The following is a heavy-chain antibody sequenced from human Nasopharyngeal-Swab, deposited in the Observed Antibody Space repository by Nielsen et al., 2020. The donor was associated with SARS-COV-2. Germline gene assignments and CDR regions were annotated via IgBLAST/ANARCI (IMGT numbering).Heavy chain of an antibody. CDR3: ARKFSSSSALDY. J-gene: IGHJ4*02. D-gene: IGHD6-6*01. CDR1: GFPFDDYA. Sequence: GGSLRLSCVASGFPFDDYAMHWVRQAPGKGLAWVSGITSSGGSLGYADSVKGRFTISRDNAKNSLYLQVDSLRPDDTALYFCARKFSSSSALDYWGQGTLVTVSS. CDR2: ITSSGGSL. V-gene: IGHV3-9*01.